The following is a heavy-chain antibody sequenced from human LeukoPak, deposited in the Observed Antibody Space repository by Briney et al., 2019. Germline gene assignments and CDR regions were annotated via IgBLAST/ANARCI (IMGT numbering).Heavy chain of an antibody. V-gene: IGHV3-30*02. CDR2: IRFDGTNK. CDR1: GFTFSNYG. Sequence: GGSLRLSCAASGFTFSNYGMHWVRQAPGKGLEWVAFIRFDGTNKYYADSMKGRLTISRDNSKNTLYLQMNSLRAEDTAVYYCAGPCSSGVGYWGQGTLVTVSS. D-gene: IGHD3-10*01. CDR3: AGPCSSGVGY. J-gene: IGHJ4*02.